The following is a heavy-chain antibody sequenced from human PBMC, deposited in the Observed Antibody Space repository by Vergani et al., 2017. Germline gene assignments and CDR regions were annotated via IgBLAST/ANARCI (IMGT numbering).Heavy chain of an antibody. J-gene: IGHJ5*02. CDR1: GFTFSTYA. D-gene: IGHD1-26*01. CDR3: VKAAGSYETFFGP. Sequence: EVQLLESGGSLKQPGGSVRLSCAASGFTFSTYAMHWVRQAPGKGLEWVSALTGGGGSTYYADSFKGRFIISRDNSRDTLYLQMNSLRPEDTATYYCVKAAGSYETFFGPWCQVTLVPCSS. V-gene: IGHV3-23*01. CDR2: LTGGGGST.